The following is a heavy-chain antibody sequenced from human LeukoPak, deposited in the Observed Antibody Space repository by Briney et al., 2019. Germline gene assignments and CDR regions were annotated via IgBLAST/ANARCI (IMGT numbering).Heavy chain of an antibody. D-gene: IGHD2-21*01. CDR1: GFIFSDYT. CDR3: ARAPYEGY. V-gene: IGHV3-21*01. J-gene: IGHJ4*02. CDR2: ISSDPSYI. Sequence: GGSLRLSCAASGFIFSDYTMNWVRQAPGKGLEWVSSISSDPSYIYYADSVKGRFTISRDNAKNSLYLQMNSLRAEDTAVYYCARAPYEGYWGQGTLVTVSS.